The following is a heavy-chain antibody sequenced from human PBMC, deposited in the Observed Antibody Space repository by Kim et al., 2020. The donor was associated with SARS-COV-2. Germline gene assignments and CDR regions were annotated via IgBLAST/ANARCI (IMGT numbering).Heavy chain of an antibody. J-gene: IGHJ6*02. CDR1: GGTFSSYA. D-gene: IGHD4-4*01. V-gene: IGHV1-69*13. Sequence: SVKVSCKASGGTFSSYAISWVRQAPGQGLEWMGGIIPIFGTANYAQKFQGRVTITADESTSTAYMELSSLRSEDTAVYYCARDLAYTVTTTNQKHYYYGMDVWGQGTTVTVSS. CDR2: IIPIFGTA. CDR3: ARDLAYTVTTTNQKHYYYGMDV.